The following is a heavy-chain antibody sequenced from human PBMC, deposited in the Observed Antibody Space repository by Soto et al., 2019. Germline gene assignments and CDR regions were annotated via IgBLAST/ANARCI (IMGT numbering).Heavy chain of an antibody. J-gene: IGHJ6*02. CDR3: ARVLYYGSGSYSPYGMDV. D-gene: IGHD3-10*01. CDR1: GVSFNNNG. CDR2: VSPPFWTS. V-gene: IGHV1-69*01. Sequence: QVQLVQSGAEVKKPGSSVKVSCKTSGVSFNNNGIGWVRQAPGHGLEWMGGVSPPFWTSNYARKFQGRISITADASTGTVNMELSGMKSEDTAQYYCARVLYYGSGSYSPYGMDVWGQGTTVTVS.